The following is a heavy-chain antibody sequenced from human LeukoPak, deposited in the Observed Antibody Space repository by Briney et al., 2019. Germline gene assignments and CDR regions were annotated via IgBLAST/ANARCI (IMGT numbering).Heavy chain of an antibody. Sequence: GGSLRLSCAASDFTVSSNYMNWVRQAPGKGLEWVSVIYSGGNTYYADSVKGRFTISRDNSKNTLYLQMSSLRAEDTAVYYCAKDRWAAISEASFDYWGQGTLVTVSS. CDR2: IYSGGNT. J-gene: IGHJ4*02. D-gene: IGHD3-9*01. V-gene: IGHV3-53*01. CDR1: DFTVSSNY. CDR3: AKDRWAAISEASFDY.